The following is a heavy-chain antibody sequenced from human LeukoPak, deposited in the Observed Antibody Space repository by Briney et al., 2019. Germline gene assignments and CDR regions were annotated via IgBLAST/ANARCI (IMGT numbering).Heavy chain of an antibody. CDR3: AKISDYDILTGYYIDY. Sequence: GGSLRLSCAASGFTFSSYAMSWVRRAPGKGLEWVSAISGSGGSTYYADSVKGRFTISRDNSKNTLYLQMNSLRAEDTAVYYCAKISDYDILTGYYIDYWGQGTLVTVSS. V-gene: IGHV3-23*01. J-gene: IGHJ4*02. CDR2: ISGSGGST. D-gene: IGHD3-9*01. CDR1: GFTFSSYA.